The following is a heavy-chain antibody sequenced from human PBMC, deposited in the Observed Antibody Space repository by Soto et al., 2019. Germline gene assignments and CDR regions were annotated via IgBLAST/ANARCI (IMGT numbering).Heavy chain of an antibody. CDR1: GFRFSRYA. V-gene: IGHV3-30-3*01. D-gene: IGHD6-19*01. J-gene: IGHJ5*02. CDR3: ARDMSAVAGP. Sequence: GGSLRLSCAASGFRFSRYAIGWVRQAPGKGLEWVAAISYHGSNQYYADSVKGRFTISRDNSKNTVYLQMNSLRAEDTAVYYCARDMSAVAGPWGQGTLVTVSS. CDR2: ISYHGSNQ.